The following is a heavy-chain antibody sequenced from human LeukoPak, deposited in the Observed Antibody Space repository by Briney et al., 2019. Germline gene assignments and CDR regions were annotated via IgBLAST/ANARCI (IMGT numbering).Heavy chain of an antibody. CDR2: ISCDGTSQ. Sequence: GGSLRLSCAASGFIFNNYGMQWVRQTPGKGLEWVTVISCDGTSQYYADSVKGRFTISRDNAKNSLYLQMNSLRAEDTSVYYCAREGYSPYWGQGTLVTVSS. CDR1: GFIFNNYG. V-gene: IGHV3-30*03. D-gene: IGHD6-13*01. J-gene: IGHJ4*02. CDR3: AREGYSPY.